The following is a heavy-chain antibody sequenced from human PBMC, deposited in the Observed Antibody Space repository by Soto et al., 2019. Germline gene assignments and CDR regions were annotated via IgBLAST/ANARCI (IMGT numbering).Heavy chain of an antibody. J-gene: IGHJ6*02. CDR1: GYSFTSYW. CDR3: ATTYCSSTSCYPYYYYGMDV. V-gene: IGHV5-10-1*01. D-gene: IGHD2-2*01. CDR2: IDPSDSYT. Sequence: GESPKISCKGSGYSFTSYWISCARQMPGKGLEWMGRIDPSDSYTNYSPSFQGHVTISADKSIGTAYLQWSSLKASDTAMYYCATTYCSSTSCYPYYYYGMDVWGQGTTVTVSS.